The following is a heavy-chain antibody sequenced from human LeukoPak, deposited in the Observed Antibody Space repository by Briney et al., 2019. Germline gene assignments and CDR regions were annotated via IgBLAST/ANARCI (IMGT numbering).Heavy chain of an antibody. CDR3: ARGVSTYFDY. D-gene: IGHD3-16*01. V-gene: IGHV3-30-3*01. CDR1: GFTFSSYA. Sequence: RPGGSLRLSCAAPGFTFSSYAMHWVRQAPGKGLEWVAVISYDGSNKYSADSVKGRFTISRDNSKNTLYLQMNSLRAEDTAVYYCARGVSTYFDYWGQGTLVTVSS. CDR2: ISYDGSNK. J-gene: IGHJ4*02.